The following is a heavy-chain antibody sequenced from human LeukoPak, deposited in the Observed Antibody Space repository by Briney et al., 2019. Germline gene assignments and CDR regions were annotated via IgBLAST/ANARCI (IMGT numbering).Heavy chain of an antibody. CDR3: VRGRVTPDY. CDR2: IRSKLYGAAT. J-gene: IGHJ4*02. V-gene: IGHV3-49*04. Sequence: PGGSLRLSCTASGFTFGDYALGWVRQAPGKGLEWVGVIRSKLYGAATDYAASVIGRFTISRDDSRSIAYLQMNSLKTEDTAVYYCVRGRVTPDYWGQGTLVTVSS. CDR1: GFTFGDYA. D-gene: IGHD1-14*01.